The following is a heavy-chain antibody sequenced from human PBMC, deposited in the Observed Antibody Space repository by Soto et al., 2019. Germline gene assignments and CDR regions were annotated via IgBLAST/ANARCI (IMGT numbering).Heavy chain of an antibody. Sequence: GGSLRLSCSASGFSVSSDYMNWVRQAPGKGLEWVSVIYSGGDTHYTDSVKGRFTVSTDKSENTVFLQMRSLRAEDTGIYYCARDPFSQYSHDISGFQRWGLGTLVTVSS. CDR1: GFSVSSDY. V-gene: IGHV3-53*01. D-gene: IGHD3-22*01. CDR2: IYSGGDT. J-gene: IGHJ4*02. CDR3: ARDPFSQYSHDISGFQR.